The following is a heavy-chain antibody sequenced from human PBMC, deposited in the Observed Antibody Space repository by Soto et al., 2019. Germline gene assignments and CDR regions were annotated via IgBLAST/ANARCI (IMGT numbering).Heavy chain of an antibody. V-gene: IGHV3-33*08. CDR1: GFTFSSYA. CDR3: ARDDIAVAGTPFDY. J-gene: IGHJ4*02. D-gene: IGHD6-19*01. CDR2: IWYDGSNK. Sequence: GGSLRLSCSASGFTFSSYAMHWVRQAPGKGLEWVAAIWYDGSNKYYADSVKGRFTISRDNSKNTLYLQMNSLRAEDTAVYYCARDDIAVAGTPFDYWGQGTLVTVSS.